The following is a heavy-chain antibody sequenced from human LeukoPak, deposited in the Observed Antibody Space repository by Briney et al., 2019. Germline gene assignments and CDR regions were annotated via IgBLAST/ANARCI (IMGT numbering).Heavy chain of an antibody. J-gene: IGHJ3*02. D-gene: IGHD6-13*01. CDR2: ISYDGSNK. CDR3: ARLFGISAAAGTHAFDI. Sequence: RSLRLSCAASGFTFSSYAMHWVRQAPGKGLEWVAVISYDGSNKYYADSVKGRFTISRDNSKNTLYLQMNSLRAEDTAVYYCARLFGISAAAGTHAFDIWGQGTMVTVSS. CDR1: GFTFSSYA. V-gene: IGHV3-30-3*01.